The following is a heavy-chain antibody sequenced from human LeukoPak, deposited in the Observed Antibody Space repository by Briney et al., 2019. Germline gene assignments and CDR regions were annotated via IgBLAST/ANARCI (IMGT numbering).Heavy chain of an antibody. CDR1: GYSFTTYW. J-gene: IGHJ4*02. V-gene: IGHV5-51*01. D-gene: IGHD1-26*01. Sequence: GESLKISCKGSGYSFTTYWIGWVRQMPGKGLEWMGIIYPGDSDTRYSPSFQGQVTISADKSITTAYLQWSSLKASDTAMYYCARRGARGSYEIDYWGQGTLVTVSS. CDR3: ARRGARGSYEIDY. CDR2: IYPGDSDT.